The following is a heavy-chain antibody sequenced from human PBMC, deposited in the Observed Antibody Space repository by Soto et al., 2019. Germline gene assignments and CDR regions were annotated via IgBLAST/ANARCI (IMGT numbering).Heavy chain of an antibody. CDR3: ARANDYGDYGPTTNYYYYGMDV. CDR1: GFTFSSYS. Sequence: EVQLVESGGGLVQPGGSLRLSCAASGFTFSSYSMNWVRQAPGKGLEWVSYISSSSSTIYYADSVKGRFTISRDNAKNSLYLQMNSLRDEDTAVYYCARANDYGDYGPTTNYYYYGMDVWGQGTTVTVSS. D-gene: IGHD4-17*01. J-gene: IGHJ6*02. CDR2: ISSSSSTI. V-gene: IGHV3-48*02.